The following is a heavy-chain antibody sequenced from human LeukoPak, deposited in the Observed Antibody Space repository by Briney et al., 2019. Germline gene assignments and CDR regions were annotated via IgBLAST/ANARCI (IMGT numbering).Heavy chain of an antibody. CDR3: AKDRVAVAGVGFDY. CDR1: GFTFDDYA. CDR2: ISWNSGSI. Sequence: GRSLRLSCAASGFTFDDYAMHWVRQAPGKGLEWVSGISWNSGSIGYADPVKGRFTISRDNAKNSLYLQMNSLRAEDTALYYCAKDRVAVAGVGFDYWGQGTLVTVSS. V-gene: IGHV3-9*01. J-gene: IGHJ4*02. D-gene: IGHD6-19*01.